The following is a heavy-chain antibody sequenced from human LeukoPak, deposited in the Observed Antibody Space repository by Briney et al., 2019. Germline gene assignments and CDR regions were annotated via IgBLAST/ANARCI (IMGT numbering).Heavy chain of an antibody. CDR3: AGDISSRGFYH. D-gene: IGHD6-13*01. J-gene: IGHJ4*02. CDR2: IYYSGST. V-gene: IGHV4-61*01. Sequence: SETLSLTCSASGGSVSSGRDYWGWIRQPPAKGLEWIGYIYYSGSTNYNPSLKSRVTISVDTSKNQFSLKLSSVTAADTAVYYCAGDISSRGFYHWGQGTLVTVSS. CDR1: GGSVSSGRDY.